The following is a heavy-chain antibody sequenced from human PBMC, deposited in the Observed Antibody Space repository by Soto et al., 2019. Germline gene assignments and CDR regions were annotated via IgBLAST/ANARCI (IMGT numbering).Heavy chain of an antibody. Sequence: PGEPLKISCQRSGYSFTSNWIGWVRQMPRKGLEWMGIIHPADSDIKYSPSFQGQVTISADKSIGTAYLQWSRLKASDTAMYYCARHQRDDASRKIDCWGQGTLVTVSS. CDR2: IHPADSDI. CDR1: GYSFTSNW. CDR3: ARHQRDDASRKIDC. J-gene: IGHJ4*02. D-gene: IGHD3-16*01. V-gene: IGHV5-51*01.